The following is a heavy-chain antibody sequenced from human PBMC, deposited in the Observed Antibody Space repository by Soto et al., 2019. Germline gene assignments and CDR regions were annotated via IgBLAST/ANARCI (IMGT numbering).Heavy chain of an antibody. D-gene: IGHD1-7*01. Sequence: SQTLSLTCAISGDSISSNSAAWNWIRQSPSRGLEWLGRTYYRSKWYNDYAVSVKSRITINPDTSKNQFSLQLNSVTPEDTAVYYCARETWNYVGGKYYYGMDVWGQGTTVTVSS. CDR3: ARETWNYVGGKYYYGMDV. J-gene: IGHJ6*02. V-gene: IGHV6-1*01. CDR2: TYYRSKWYN. CDR1: GDSISSNSAA.